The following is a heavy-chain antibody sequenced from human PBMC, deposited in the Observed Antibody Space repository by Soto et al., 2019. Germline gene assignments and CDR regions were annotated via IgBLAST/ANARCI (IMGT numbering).Heavy chain of an antibody. CDR3: AREDVVVVPAANYYHHYGMDV. D-gene: IGHD2-2*01. Sequence: ASVKVSCKASGYTFTSYGISWVRQAPGQGLEWMGWISAYNGNTNYAQKLQGRVTMTTDTSTSTAYMELRSLRSDDTAVYYCAREDVVVVPAANYYHHYGMDVWGPGTTVTVSS. J-gene: IGHJ6*02. CDR2: ISAYNGNT. CDR1: GYTFTSYG. V-gene: IGHV1-18*01.